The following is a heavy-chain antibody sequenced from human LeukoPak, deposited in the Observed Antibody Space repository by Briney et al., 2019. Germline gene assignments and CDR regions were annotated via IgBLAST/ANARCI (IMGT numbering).Heavy chain of an antibody. D-gene: IGHD3-9*01. J-gene: IGHJ4*02. V-gene: IGHV3-21*01. CDR2: ISSSSSYI. Sequence: GRSLRLSCAASGFTFSSYSMNWVRQAPGKGLEWVSSISSSSSYIYYADSVKGRFTISRDNAKNSLYLQMNSLRAEDTAVYYCARSQSHYDILTGYLGSFDYWGQGTLVTVSS. CDR3: ARSQSHYDILTGYLGSFDY. CDR1: GFTFSSYS.